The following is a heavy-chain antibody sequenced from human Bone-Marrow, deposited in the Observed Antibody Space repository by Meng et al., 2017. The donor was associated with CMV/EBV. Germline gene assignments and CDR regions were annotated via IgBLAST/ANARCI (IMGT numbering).Heavy chain of an antibody. D-gene: IGHD3-22*01. CDR3: ARHRCGYFYYAFDI. V-gene: IGHV1-69*02. Sequence: SVKVSCKASGGTFSSYTTSWVRQAPGQGLEWMGRIIPILGIANYAQKFQGRVTITADKPTSTAYMELSSLRSEDTAVYYCARHRCGYFYYAFDIWGQGTMVTVSS. J-gene: IGHJ3*02. CDR2: IIPILGIA. CDR1: GGTFSSYT.